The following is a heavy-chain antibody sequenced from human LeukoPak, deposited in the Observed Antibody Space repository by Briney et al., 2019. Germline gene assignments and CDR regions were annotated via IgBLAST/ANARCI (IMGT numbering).Heavy chain of an antibody. Sequence: GGSLRLSCAASGFSLSTYQMNWVRQAPGKGLEWVSSISSSSSYIYYADSVKGRFTISRDNAKNSLYLQMNSLRAEDTAVYYCARGLIAAAGTYLDYWGQGTLVTVSS. CDR2: ISSSSSYI. J-gene: IGHJ4*02. CDR3: ARGLIAAAGTYLDY. D-gene: IGHD6-13*01. CDR1: GFSLSTYQ. V-gene: IGHV3-21*01.